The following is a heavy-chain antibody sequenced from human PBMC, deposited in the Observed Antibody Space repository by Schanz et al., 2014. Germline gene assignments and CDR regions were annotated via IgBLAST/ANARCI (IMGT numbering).Heavy chain of an antibody. CDR3: ARDGDFDY. CDR1: GFTLSSYG. Sequence: QVQLVESGGGVVQPGRSLRLSCSASGFTLSSYGMHWVRQGQGNGLQWVAVISSDGSKKLYADSVKARFTISRDNSKNSVSLQMDSLRPEDTAVYFCARDGDFDYWGQGTLVTVSS. J-gene: IGHJ4*02. CDR2: ISSDGSKK. V-gene: IGHV3-30*03.